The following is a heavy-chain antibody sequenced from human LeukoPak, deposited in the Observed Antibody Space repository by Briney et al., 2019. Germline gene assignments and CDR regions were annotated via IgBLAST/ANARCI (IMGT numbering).Heavy chain of an antibody. J-gene: IGHJ4*02. CDR3: ARGVYFDY. V-gene: IGHV4-39*07. CDR2: IYYSGST. Sequence: SETLSLTCTVSGGSISSSSYYWGWIRQPPGKGLEWIGSIYYSGSTYYNPSLKSRVTISADTSKNQFSLKLSSVTAADTAVYYCARGVYFDYWGQGTLVTVSS. CDR1: GGSISSSSYY.